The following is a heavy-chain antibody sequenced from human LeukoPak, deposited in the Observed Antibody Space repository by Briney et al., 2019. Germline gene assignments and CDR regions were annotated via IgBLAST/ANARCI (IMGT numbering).Heavy chain of an antibody. Sequence: ASVKVSCKASGYTFTGYYMHWVRQAPGQGLEWMGIINPSGGSTSYAQKFQGRVTMTRDMSTSTVYMELSSLRSEDTAVYYCARGGDIVVVVATKMIDYWGQGTLVTVSS. D-gene: IGHD2-15*01. V-gene: IGHV1-46*01. J-gene: IGHJ4*02. CDR1: GYTFTGYY. CDR3: ARGGDIVVVVATKMIDY. CDR2: INPSGGST.